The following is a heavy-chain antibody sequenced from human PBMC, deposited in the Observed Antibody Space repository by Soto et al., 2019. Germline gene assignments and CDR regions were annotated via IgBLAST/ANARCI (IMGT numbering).Heavy chain of an antibody. J-gene: IGHJ3*02. CDR1: GGVVSSGSYD. CDR2: MSHSGGT. CDR3: ARVERGTATTVVDAFDI. D-gene: IGHD1-1*01. Sequence: QVQLQQWGAGLLKPSETLSLTCAVFGGVVSSGSYDWSWIRQPPGKGLDWIGEMSHSGGTHFNPSLKSRVTISVDTSKNQFSLKMSAVNAADTALYYCARVERGTATTVVDAFDIWDPGTMVTVSS. V-gene: IGHV4-34*01.